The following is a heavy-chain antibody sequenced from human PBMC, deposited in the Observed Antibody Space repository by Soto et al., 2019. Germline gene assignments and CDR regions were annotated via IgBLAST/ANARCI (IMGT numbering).Heavy chain of an antibody. J-gene: IGHJ4*02. CDR1: GDSVSSNTAA. CDR2: TYYRSNWRH. V-gene: IGHV6-1*01. Sequence: TLSLTCAISGDSVSSNTAAWNWIRLSPSRGLEWLGRTYYRSNWRHDYAVSVKSRITVNPDTSKNHFSLQLNSVTPDDTAVYYCARGVAGTGFDLWGQGTLVTVSS. CDR3: ARGVAGTGFDL. D-gene: IGHD6-19*01.